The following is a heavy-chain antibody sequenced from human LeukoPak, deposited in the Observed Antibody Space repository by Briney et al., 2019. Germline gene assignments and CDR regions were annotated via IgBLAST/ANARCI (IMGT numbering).Heavy chain of an antibody. J-gene: IGHJ5*02. CDR3: ARDRGYSSSWYLRWFDP. D-gene: IGHD6-13*01. V-gene: IGHV4-39*07. Sequence: SETLSLTCTVSGGSISGSSYYWGWIRQPPGKGLEWIGSIYYSGTTYYNPSLKSRVTISVDTSKNQFSLKLSSVTAADTAVYYCARDRGYSSSWYLRWFDPWGQGTLVTVSS. CDR1: GGSISGSSYY. CDR2: IYYSGTT.